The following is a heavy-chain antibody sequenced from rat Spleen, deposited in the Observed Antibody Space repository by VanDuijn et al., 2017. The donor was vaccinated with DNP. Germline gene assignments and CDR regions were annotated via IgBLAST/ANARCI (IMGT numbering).Heavy chain of an antibody. Sequence: EVQLVESGGGLVQPGRSLKLSCAASGFIFSNYDMAWVRQAPTKGLEWVASISPSGGDTSYRDSVKGRFTVSRDNAKSSLYLHMDSLRSEDMATYYCTRWSSSHWYFDFWGPGTMVTVSS. CDR1: GFIFSNYD. D-gene: IGHD1-2*01. CDR3: TRWSSSHWYFDF. J-gene: IGHJ1*01. V-gene: IGHV5-25*01. CDR2: ISPSGGDT.